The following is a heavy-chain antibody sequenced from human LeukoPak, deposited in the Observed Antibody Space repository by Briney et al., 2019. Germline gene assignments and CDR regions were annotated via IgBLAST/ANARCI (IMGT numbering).Heavy chain of an antibody. CDR2: ISSSSSYI. Sequence: SGGSLRLSCAASGFTFSSYAMSWVRQAPGKGLEWVSSISSSSSYIYYADSVKGRFTISRDNAKNSLYLQMNSLRAEDTAVYYCARDSCSSTSCSFDYWGQGTLVTVSS. CDR1: GFTFSSYA. CDR3: ARDSCSSTSCSFDY. D-gene: IGHD2-2*01. V-gene: IGHV3-21*01. J-gene: IGHJ4*02.